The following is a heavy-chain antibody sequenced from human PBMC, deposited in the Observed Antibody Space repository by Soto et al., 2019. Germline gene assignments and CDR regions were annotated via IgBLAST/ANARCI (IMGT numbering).Heavy chain of an antibody. Sequence: KTSETLSLTCAVYGGSFSDDASSSDWYWNWIRQSPGKGLEWIGEIDRSGRTKYNPSLKSRVSISVDTSKNQFSLKLSSVTAADTAVYYCARESEMTTTRGGFDYWGQGTLVTVS. J-gene: IGHJ4*02. V-gene: IGHV4-34*01. CDR2: IDRSGRT. D-gene: IGHD4-4*01. CDR3: ARESEMTTTRGGFDY. CDR1: GGSFSDDASSSDWY.